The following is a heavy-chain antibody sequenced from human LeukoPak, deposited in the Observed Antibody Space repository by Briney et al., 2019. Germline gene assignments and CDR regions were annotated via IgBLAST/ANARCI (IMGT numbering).Heavy chain of an antibody. Sequence: GASVKVSCKASGGTFSSYAISWVRQAPGQGLEWMGGIIPIFGTANYAQKFQGRVTITMDESTSTAYMELSSLRSEDTAVYYCARGGDIQRRFDPWGQGTLVTVSS. V-gene: IGHV1-69*05. CDR1: GGTFSSYA. D-gene: IGHD3-9*01. J-gene: IGHJ5*02. CDR2: IIPIFGTA. CDR3: ARGGDIQRRFDP.